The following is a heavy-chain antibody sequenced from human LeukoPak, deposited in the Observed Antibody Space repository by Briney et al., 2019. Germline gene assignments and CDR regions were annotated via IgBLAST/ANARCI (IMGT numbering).Heavy chain of an antibody. V-gene: IGHV4-39*01. CDR3: ARRISGYYYGGLDY. Sequence: SETLSLTCTVSGGSISSSSYYWGWIRQPPGKGLEWIGSIYYSGSTYYNPSLKSRVTISVDTSKNQFSLKLSSVTAADTAVYYCARRISGYYYGGLDYWGQGTLVTVSS. CDR2: IYYSGST. J-gene: IGHJ4*02. CDR1: GGSISSSSYY. D-gene: IGHD3-22*01.